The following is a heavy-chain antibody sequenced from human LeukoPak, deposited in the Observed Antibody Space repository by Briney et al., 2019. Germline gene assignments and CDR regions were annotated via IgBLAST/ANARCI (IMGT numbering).Heavy chain of an antibody. CDR1: GFTFRNHW. J-gene: IGHJ4*02. V-gene: IGHV3-74*03. D-gene: IGHD6-6*01. CDR2: ISSDGSST. Sequence: RGSLRLSCAASGFTFRNHWMHWVRQTPGKGLVWVSRISSDGSSTTYADSVKGRFTISRDNAKNTLYLQMNNLRAEDTAMYYCARDQRVTGRPDIDYWGQGTLVIVSS. CDR3: ARDQRVTGRPDIDY.